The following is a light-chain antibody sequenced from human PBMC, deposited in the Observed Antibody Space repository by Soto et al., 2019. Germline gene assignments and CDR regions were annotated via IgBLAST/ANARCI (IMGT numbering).Light chain of an antibody. CDR1: QAIKNF. J-gene: IGKJ5*01. Sequence: DFQMTQSPSSLSASVGDRVTITCRATQAIKNFLNWYQQKPGRAPKLLISDASTLQRAIPSRFSGSGSVTHFTFVISSLHPEDVGTYYSLQSDNLPLTFGQGTRLDI. CDR2: DAS. CDR3: LQSDNLPLT. V-gene: IGKV1-33*01.